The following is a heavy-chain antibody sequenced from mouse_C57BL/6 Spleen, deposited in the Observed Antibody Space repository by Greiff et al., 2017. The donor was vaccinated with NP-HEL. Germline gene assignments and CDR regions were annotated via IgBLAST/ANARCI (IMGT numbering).Heavy chain of an antibody. V-gene: IGHV1-64*01. CDR2: IHPNSGST. CDR1: GYTFTSYW. J-gene: IGHJ2*01. CDR3: AREGGDGPYEY. D-gene: IGHD3-1*01. Sequence: VQLQQPGAELVKPGASVKLSCKASGYTFTSYWMHWVKQRPGQGLEWIGMIHPNSGSTNYNEKFKSKATLTVDNSSSTAYMQLSSLTSEDPAVYDCAREGGDGPYEYWGQGTTLTVSS.